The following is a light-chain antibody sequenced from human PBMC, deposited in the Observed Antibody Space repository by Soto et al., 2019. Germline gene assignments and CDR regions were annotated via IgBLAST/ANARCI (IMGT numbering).Light chain of an antibody. V-gene: IGLV1-40*01. CDR1: SSNIGAGYD. Sequence: QSVLTQPPSVSGAPGQRVTISCTGSSSNIGAGYDVHWYQQLPGTAPKLLIYGNSNRPSGVPDRFSGSKSGTSASLAITGLQPEDEADYYCQSYDSSLSVVVFGGGTKVTVL. CDR2: GNS. CDR3: QSYDSSLSVVV. J-gene: IGLJ2*01.